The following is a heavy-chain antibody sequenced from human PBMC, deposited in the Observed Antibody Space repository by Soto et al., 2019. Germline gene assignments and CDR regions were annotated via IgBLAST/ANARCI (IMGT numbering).Heavy chain of an antibody. Sequence: EVLLVESGGGLVQPGGSLRLSCAASGFTFSSSCMNWVRQAPGKGLEWVAFITTSSGLIHYADSVKGRFTISRDNAKNSVYLQMNSLRAEDTALYYCARTGRGLDNWFDPWGKGTMVVVSS. V-gene: IGHV3-48*01. D-gene: IGHD2-15*01. CDR2: ITTSSGLI. CDR1: GFTFSSSC. J-gene: IGHJ5*02. CDR3: ARTGRGLDNWFDP.